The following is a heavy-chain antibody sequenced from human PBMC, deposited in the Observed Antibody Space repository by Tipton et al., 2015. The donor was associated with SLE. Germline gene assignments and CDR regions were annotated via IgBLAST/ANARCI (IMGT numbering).Heavy chain of an antibody. CDR3: ARVRRSGVICPSLGY. V-gene: IGHV1-8*01. D-gene: IGHD2-15*01. Sequence: QSGPEVKKPGASVKVSCKTSGYTFSNYDFNWVRQATGQGLEWVGWMNPNSGNAGYVQKFQGRVTMTRSTSISTAYMELSSLRSEDTAVYYCARVRRSGVICPSLGYWGQGTLVTVSS. CDR1: GYTFSNYD. CDR2: MNPNSGNA. J-gene: IGHJ4*02.